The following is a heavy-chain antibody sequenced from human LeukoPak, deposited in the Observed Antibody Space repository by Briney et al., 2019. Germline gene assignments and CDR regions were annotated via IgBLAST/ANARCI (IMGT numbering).Heavy chain of an antibody. CDR3: ARVRNYYDSSGYPDY. Sequence: GGSLRLSCAASGFTFSSYWMNWVRHAPGKGLVWVSRIASDGSSTTYADSVKGRFSISRDNAKNTLYLQMNSLRGEDTVVYYCARVRNYYDSSGYPDYWGRGTLVTVSS. CDR2: IASDGSST. J-gene: IGHJ4*02. D-gene: IGHD3-22*01. V-gene: IGHV3-74*01. CDR1: GFTFSSYW.